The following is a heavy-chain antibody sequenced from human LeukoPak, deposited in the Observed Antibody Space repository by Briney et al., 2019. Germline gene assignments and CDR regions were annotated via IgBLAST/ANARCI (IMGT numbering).Heavy chain of an antibody. V-gene: IGHV4-59*01. D-gene: IGHD6-13*01. J-gene: IGHJ4*02. Sequence: SETLSLTCTVSGGSISSYYWSWIRQPPEKGLEWIGYTHYSGSTKYNPSPKSRLTMSLDTSKNQFSLRLSSVTAADTAVYFCARGAAGTGAADYWGQGTLVTVSS. CDR3: ARGAAGTGAADY. CDR1: GGSISSYY. CDR2: THYSGST.